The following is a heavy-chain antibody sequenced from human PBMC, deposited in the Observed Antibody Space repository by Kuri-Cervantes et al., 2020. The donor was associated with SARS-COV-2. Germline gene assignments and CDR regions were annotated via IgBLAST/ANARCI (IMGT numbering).Heavy chain of an antibody. V-gene: IGHV4-59*02. CDR3: ASLSYCSSTSCYSSIEYFQH. J-gene: IGHJ1*01. CDR1: GGSVSGYY. Sequence: GSLRLSCTVSGGSVSGYYWTWMRQPPGKGLEWIGNIHYSGSTNYNPSLKSRVTISVDTSKNQFSLKLSSVTAADTAVYYCASLSYCSSTSCYSSIEYFQHWGQGTLVTVSS. D-gene: IGHD2-2*01. CDR2: IHYSGST.